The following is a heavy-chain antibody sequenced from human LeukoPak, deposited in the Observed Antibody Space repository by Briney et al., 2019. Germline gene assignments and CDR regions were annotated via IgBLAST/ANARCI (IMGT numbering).Heavy chain of an antibody. J-gene: IGHJ4*02. D-gene: IGHD5-12*01. Sequence: SQTLSLTCAVSGGSISSGDYSWSWIRQPPGKGLEWIGYIYHGGSIDYNPSLKSRVTISVDRSRNQFSLNLSSVTAADTAVYYCARARGYSGYDLGYWGQGTLVTVSS. V-gene: IGHV4-30-2*01. CDR2: IYHGGSI. CDR1: GGSISSGDYS. CDR3: ARARGYSGYDLGY.